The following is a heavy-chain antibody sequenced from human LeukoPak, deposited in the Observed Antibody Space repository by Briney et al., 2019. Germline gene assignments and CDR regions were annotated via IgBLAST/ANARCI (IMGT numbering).Heavy chain of an antibody. Sequence: PGGSLRLSCVASGFPFSSYWMTWVRQAPGKGLEWVANIKQGGSKKSYVDTVEGRFTISRDNAKNSLYLQMNSLRAEDTAIYYCTRVGYIDEGIDYWGQGTLVTVSS. D-gene: IGHD5-24*01. J-gene: IGHJ4*02. V-gene: IGHV3-7*04. CDR1: GFPFSSYW. CDR3: TRVGYIDEGIDY. CDR2: IKQGGSKK.